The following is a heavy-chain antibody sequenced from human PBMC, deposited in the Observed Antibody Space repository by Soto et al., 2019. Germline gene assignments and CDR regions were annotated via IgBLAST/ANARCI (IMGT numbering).Heavy chain of an antibody. D-gene: IGHD3-10*01. CDR3: TSDYTLRSYRFDY. CDR1: GGSFSGYY. V-gene: IGHV4-34*01. CDR2: INHSGST. J-gene: IGHJ4*02. Sequence: SETLSLTCAVYGGSFSGYYWSWIRQPPGKGLEWIGEINHSGSTNYNPSLKSRVTISVDTSKNQFSLKLSSVTAADTAVYYCTSDYTLRSYRFDYWGQVTLVTVS.